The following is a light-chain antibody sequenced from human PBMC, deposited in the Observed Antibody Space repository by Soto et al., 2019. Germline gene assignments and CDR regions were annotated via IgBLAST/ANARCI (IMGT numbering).Light chain of an antibody. J-gene: IGLJ2*01. CDR2: DVS. CDR1: RSDVGGYNY. Sequence: QSVLTQPASVSGSPGQSITISCTGTRSDVGGYNYVSWYQQHPGKAPKLMIYDVSNRPSGVSNRFSGSKSGNTASLTISGLQDEDEADYYCSSYTSSSPVVFGGGTELTVL. CDR3: SSYTSSSPVV. V-gene: IGLV2-14*01.